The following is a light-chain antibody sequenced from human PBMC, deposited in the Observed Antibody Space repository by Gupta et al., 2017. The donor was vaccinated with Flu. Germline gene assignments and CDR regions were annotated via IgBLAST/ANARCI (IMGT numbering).Light chain of an antibody. CDR3: QQTDSIPHT. CDR2: SVS. CDR1: QNINKF. J-gene: IGKJ2*01. Sequence: DIQMTQSPSSLSASVGDRVTITCRASQNINKFLNWYQQKPGKAPEVLVYSVSSLQTGVPSRFSGSGSGTHFTLTISRLQPEDFATYYCQQTDSIPHTFGQGTKVEV. V-gene: IGKV1-39*01.